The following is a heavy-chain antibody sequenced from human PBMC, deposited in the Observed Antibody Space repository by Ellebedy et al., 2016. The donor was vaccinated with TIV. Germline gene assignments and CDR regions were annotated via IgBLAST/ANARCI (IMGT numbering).Heavy chain of an antibody. J-gene: IGHJ6*02. Sequence: AASVKVSCKASGYTFTSYYMHWVRQAPGQGLEWMGISNPSGGSTSSAQKFQGRVTMTTDTSTTTVYKELRSLRSEDTAVYYCARDLSVGTRNYYFGMDVWGQGTTVTVSS. D-gene: IGHD2-2*01. CDR3: ARDLSVGTRNYYFGMDV. V-gene: IGHV1-46*01. CDR1: GYTFTSYY. CDR2: SNPSGGST.